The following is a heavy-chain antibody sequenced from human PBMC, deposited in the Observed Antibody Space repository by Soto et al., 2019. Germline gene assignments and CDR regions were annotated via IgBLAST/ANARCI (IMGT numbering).Heavy chain of an antibody. D-gene: IGHD5-18*01. V-gene: IGHV1-46*03. CDR2: IYPGGVNI. J-gene: IGHJ6*02. CDR1: GYSFTSHY. Sequence: AXVKVSCKAIGYSFTSHYMHWVRQAPGQGLEWMGTIYPGGVNIGYAQKFKGRVTMTKDTSTSTVYMELNSLTSEDTAVYYCARSGGLDTAMSSGYEVGYYYYGIDVCGQGTTVTVS. CDR3: ARSGGLDTAMSSGYEVGYYYYGIDV.